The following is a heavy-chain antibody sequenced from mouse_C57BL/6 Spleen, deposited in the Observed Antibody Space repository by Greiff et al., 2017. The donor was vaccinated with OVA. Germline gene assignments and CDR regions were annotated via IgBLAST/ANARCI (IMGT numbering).Heavy chain of an antibody. CDR1: GYTFTSYW. CDR2: INPSNGGT. Sequence: QVQLKQPGTELVKPGASVKLSCKASGYTFTSYWMHWVKQRPGQGLEWIGNINPSNGGTNYNEKFKSKATLTVDKSSSTAYMQLSSLTSEDSAVYYCARELRLREDYFDYWGQGTTLTVSS. V-gene: IGHV1-53*01. D-gene: IGHD3-2*02. CDR3: ARELRLREDYFDY. J-gene: IGHJ2*01.